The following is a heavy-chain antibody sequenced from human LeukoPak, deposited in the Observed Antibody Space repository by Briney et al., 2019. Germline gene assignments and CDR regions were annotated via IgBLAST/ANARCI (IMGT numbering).Heavy chain of an antibody. CDR3: ARTLSVIPSSSGDY. V-gene: IGHV1-2*02. J-gene: IGHJ4*02. CDR2: INPNSGGT. CDR1: GYTFTGYY. D-gene: IGHD6-13*01. Sequence: ASVKVSCKASGYTFTGYYMHWVRQAPGQGLEWMGWINPNSGGTNYAQKFQGRVTMTRDTSISTAYMELSRLRSDDTAVYYCARTLSVIPSSSGDYWGQGTLVTVSS.